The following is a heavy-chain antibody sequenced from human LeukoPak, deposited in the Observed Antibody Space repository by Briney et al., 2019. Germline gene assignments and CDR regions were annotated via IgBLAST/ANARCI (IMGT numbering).Heavy chain of an antibody. J-gene: IGHJ3*02. V-gene: IGHV4-59*01. D-gene: IGHD3-9*01. CDR1: HGSISSYS. CDR2: IDYSGSS. Sequence: SETLSLTCSLSHGSISSYSWTWIRQPPGKGLEWIGFIDYSGSSNYNPSLKSRVTISADPSKNQFSLNLTSVTAAGTAVYFCASGHSVADWAADIWGRGTMVTVSS. CDR3: ASGHSVADWAADI.